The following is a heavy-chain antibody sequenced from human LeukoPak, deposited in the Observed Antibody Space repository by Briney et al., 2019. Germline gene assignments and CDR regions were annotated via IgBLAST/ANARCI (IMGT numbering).Heavy chain of an antibody. D-gene: IGHD3-10*01. Sequence: GGSLRLSCAASGFTFSHYDMSWVRQAPGKGLEWVSGIETSGTGAHYADSVKGRFTISRDNSQNTLSLQMNSLRIEETAVYYCAHRICGMSRGDWGQGTLVTVS. V-gene: IGHV3-23*05. CDR2: IETSGTGA. CDR1: GFTFSHYD. CDR3: AHRICGMSRGD. J-gene: IGHJ4*02.